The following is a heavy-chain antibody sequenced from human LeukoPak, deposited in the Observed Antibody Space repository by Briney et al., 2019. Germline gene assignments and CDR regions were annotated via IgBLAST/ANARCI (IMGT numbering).Heavy chain of an antibody. CDR1: GDSVSSNGAA. J-gene: IGHJ4*02. CDR2: TYYRSKWYN. Sequence: SQTLSLTCAISGDSVSSNGAAWNWIRQSPSRGLEWLGRTYYRSKWYNDYAVSVKSRITINPDTSKNQFSLQLNSLTPEDTAVYYCARDNNVWGSYIKGDYFDYWGQGTLVTVSS. CDR3: ARDNNVWGSYIKGDYFDY. D-gene: IGHD3-16*01. V-gene: IGHV6-1*01.